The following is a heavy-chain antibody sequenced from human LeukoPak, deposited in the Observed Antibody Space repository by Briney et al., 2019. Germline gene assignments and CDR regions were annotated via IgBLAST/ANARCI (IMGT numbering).Heavy chain of an antibody. CDR3: ARHKQSSSGWYKLSNWFDP. V-gene: IGHV4-34*01. D-gene: IGHD6-19*01. Sequence: SETLSLTCAVYGGSFSGYYWSWIRQPPGKGLEWIGEINHSGSTNYNPSLKSRVTISVDTSKNQFSLKLSSVTAADTAVYYCARHKQSSSGWYKLSNWFDPWGQGTLVTVSS. CDR1: GGSFSGYY. CDR2: INHSGST. J-gene: IGHJ5*02.